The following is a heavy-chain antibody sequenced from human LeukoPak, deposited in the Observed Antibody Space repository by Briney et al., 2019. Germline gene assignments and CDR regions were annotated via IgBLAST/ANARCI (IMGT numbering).Heavy chain of an antibody. V-gene: IGHV4-34*01. J-gene: IGHJ6*02. D-gene: IGHD3-16*01. Sequence: SETLSLTCAVYGGSFSGYYWSWIRQPPGKGLEWIGEINHSGSTNYNPSLKSRVTISVDTSKNQFSLKLSSVTAEDTAVYYCATYTHWVAGDVWGQGTTVTVSS. CDR3: ATYTHWVAGDV. CDR1: GGSFSGYY. CDR2: INHSGST.